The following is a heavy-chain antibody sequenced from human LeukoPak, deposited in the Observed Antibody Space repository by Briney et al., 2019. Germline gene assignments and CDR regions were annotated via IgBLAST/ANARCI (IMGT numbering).Heavy chain of an antibody. D-gene: IGHD1-1*01. CDR1: GYTFTGYY. CDR2: FDPEDGEI. CDR3: ATRRGRYHSLGAFDI. V-gene: IGHV1-24*01. J-gene: IGHJ3*02. Sequence: ASVKVSCKASGYTFTGYYMHWVRQAPGQGLEWMGGFDPEDGEIIYVQKFQGRVTMTEDTSTDTAYMELSSLRSEDTAVYYCATRRGRYHSLGAFDIWGQGTMVTVSS.